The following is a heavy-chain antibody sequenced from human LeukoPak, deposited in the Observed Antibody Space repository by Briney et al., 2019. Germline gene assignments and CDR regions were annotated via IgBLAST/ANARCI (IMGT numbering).Heavy chain of an antibody. Sequence: GGSLRLSCAASGFTFSSYSMNWVRQAPGKGLEWVSSISSSSSYIYYADSVKGRFTISRDNAKNSLYLQMNSLRAEDTAVYYCARDLLQQKRRFDPWGQGTLVTVSS. D-gene: IGHD3-22*01. J-gene: IGHJ5*02. V-gene: IGHV3-21*01. CDR3: ARDLLQQKRRFDP. CDR1: GFTFSSYS. CDR2: ISSSSSYI.